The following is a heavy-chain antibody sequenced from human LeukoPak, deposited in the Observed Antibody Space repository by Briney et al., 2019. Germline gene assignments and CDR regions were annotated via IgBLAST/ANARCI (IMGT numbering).Heavy chain of an antibody. CDR1: GYTFRTYD. CDR2: INPDTGDT. D-gene: IGHD7-27*01. Sequence: ASVKVSCKASGYTFRTYDVNWVRQATGQGLEWVGWINPDTGDTGYARQFQGRVTLTSKTSIGTAYHDLNSLTSKDTGIYYCVRGGDLDYWGQGTLVTVSS. CDR3: VRGGDLDY. J-gene: IGHJ4*02. V-gene: IGHV1-8*02.